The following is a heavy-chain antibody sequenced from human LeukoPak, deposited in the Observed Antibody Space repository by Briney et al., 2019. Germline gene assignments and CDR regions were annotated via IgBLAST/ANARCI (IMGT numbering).Heavy chain of an antibody. V-gene: IGHV3-30*02. CDR1: GFTFGTYG. D-gene: IGHD3-9*01. CDR3: VRDLLTLPQKYFDS. Sequence: PGGSLRLSCAGSGFTFGTYGMHWVRQAPGKGLEWVAFIWHNGSKKFYGDSAKGRFTISRDNSKNTMDQQMSSLRAEDTAVYYCVRDLLTLPQKYFDSWGQGTLVSVSS. J-gene: IGHJ4*02. CDR2: IWHNGSKK.